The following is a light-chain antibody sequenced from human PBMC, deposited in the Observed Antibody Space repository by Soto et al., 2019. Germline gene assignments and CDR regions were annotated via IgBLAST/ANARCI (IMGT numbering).Light chain of an antibody. CDR2: GAS. Sequence: EIVMTQSPATLSVSPGESATLSCRASQSVNTNLAWYQQKPGRAPRLLIHGASTRATGIPARFSGSGSGTEFTLNISSLQSEDFAVYYCQQYNNWPRHTFCQGTKLEIK. V-gene: IGKV3-15*01. CDR3: QQYNNWPRHT. CDR1: QSVNTN. J-gene: IGKJ2*01.